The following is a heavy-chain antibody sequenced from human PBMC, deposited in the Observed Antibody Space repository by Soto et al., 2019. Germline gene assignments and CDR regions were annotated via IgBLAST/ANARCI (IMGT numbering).Heavy chain of an antibody. Sequence: QVQLVESGGGLVKPGGSLRLSCGASAFTFSDYYMSWIRQAPGKGLEWVSYISSSGDNIYYADSVKGRFTLSRDNAKNSLDLQMNNLRAAVTAVYYDARELRDVYNHVFDSWGQGTLVTVSS. D-gene: IGHD1-1*01. J-gene: IGHJ4*02. CDR1: AFTFSDYY. V-gene: IGHV3-11*01. CDR3: ARELRDVYNHVFDS. CDR2: ISSSGDNI.